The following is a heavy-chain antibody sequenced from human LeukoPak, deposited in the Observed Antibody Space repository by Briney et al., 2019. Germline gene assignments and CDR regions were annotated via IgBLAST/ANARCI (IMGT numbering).Heavy chain of an antibody. V-gene: IGHV4-34*01. CDR1: GGSFSNYY. CDR2: INHSGST. Sequence: SETLSLTCAVYGGSFSNYYWSWIRQPPGKGLEWIGEINHSGSTNYNPSLKSRVTISVDTSKNQFSLKLSSVTAADTAVYYCARGLLTRLGELSSGMDVWGQGTTVTVSS. D-gene: IGHD3-16*02. J-gene: IGHJ6*02. CDR3: ARGLLTRLGELSSGMDV.